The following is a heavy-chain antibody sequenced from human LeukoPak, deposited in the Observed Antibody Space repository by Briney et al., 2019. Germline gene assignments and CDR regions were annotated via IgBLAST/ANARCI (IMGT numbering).Heavy chain of an antibody. D-gene: IGHD2/OR15-2a*01. CDR3: ARAPRIYYYYMDV. CDR2: IYSGGST. Sequence: GSLRLSCAASGFTVSSNYMSWVRQAPGKGLEWVSVIYSGGSTYYADSVKGRFTISRDNSKNTLYLQMNSLRAEDTAMYYCARAPRIYYYYMDVWGKGTTVTISS. CDR1: GFTVSSNY. J-gene: IGHJ6*03. V-gene: IGHV3-66*01.